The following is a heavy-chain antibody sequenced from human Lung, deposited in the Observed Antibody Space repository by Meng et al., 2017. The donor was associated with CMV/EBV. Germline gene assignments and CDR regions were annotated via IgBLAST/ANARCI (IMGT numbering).Heavy chain of an antibody. D-gene: IGHD3-3*01. Sequence: ASXXVSXKASGYTFTSYDINWVRQATGQGLEWMGWMNPNSGNTGYAQKFQGRVTITRNTSISTAYMELSSLRSEDTAVYYCARVYTCRDDFWRNCYYYGMDVWXTGNTV. CDR3: ARVYTCRDDFWRNCYYYGMDV. CDR1: GYTFTSYD. V-gene: IGHV1-8*03. J-gene: IGHJ6*04. CDR2: MNPNSGNT.